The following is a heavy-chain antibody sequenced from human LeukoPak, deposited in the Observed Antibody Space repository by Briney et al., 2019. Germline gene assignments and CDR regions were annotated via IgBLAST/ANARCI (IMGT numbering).Heavy chain of an antibody. CDR3: ARDHHAVTTSIHY. V-gene: IGHV3-30-3*01. CDR1: GFTFSSNA. CDR2: ISYDGSSQ. J-gene: IGHJ4*02. D-gene: IGHD4-17*01. Sequence: GGSLRLSCAASGFTFSSNAMHWVRQAPGKGLDWVAGISYDGSSQYYADSVKGRFTISRDNSKNTLYLQMNSLRAEDTAVYYCARDHHAVTTSIHYWGQGTLVTVSS.